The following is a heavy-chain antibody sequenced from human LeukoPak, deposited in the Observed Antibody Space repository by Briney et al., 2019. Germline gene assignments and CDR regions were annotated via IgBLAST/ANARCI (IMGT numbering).Heavy chain of an antibody. CDR2: VYYSGNT. J-gene: IGHJ3*02. CDR3: ARGYYYSRGYSNAFDI. V-gene: IGHV4-59*01. Sequence: SETLSLTCTVSGASITSSYWSWIRQPPGRGLEWIGYVYYSGNTNYNPSLKSRVTLSVDMSKNQFSLKLNSVTAADTAIYYFARGYYYSRGYSNAFDIWGQGTIVTVSS. D-gene: IGHD3-22*01. CDR1: GASITSSY.